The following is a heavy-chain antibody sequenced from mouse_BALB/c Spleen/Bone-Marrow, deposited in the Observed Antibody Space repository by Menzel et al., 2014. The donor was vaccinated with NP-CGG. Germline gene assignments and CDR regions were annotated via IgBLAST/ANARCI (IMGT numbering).Heavy chain of an antibody. V-gene: IGHV1-87*01. CDR2: IYPGEGDT. CDR3: SREPSNWGYY. Sequence: QVQLKQSGAEPARPGASVKLSCKTSGYTFTTYWMQWVKQRPGQGLEWIGAIYPGEGDTRYTQKFKGKATLTADKSSSTAYMQLSNLTSEDSAVYYCSREPSNWGYYWGQGTTLTVSS. CDR1: GYTFTTYW. J-gene: IGHJ2*01.